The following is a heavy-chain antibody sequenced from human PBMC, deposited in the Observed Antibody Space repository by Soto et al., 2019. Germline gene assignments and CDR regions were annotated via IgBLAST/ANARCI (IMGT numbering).Heavy chain of an antibody. CDR3: ASRDCGSGTNCECGAPAFAY. CDR2: VSSSGRST. CDR1: GFTFGNYD. D-gene: IGHD2-21*01. J-gene: IGHJ4*02. Sequence: EVQLLESGGGLVQPGGSLRLSRAASGFTFGNYDMSWVRQAPGKGLEWVSGVSSSGRSTNYADAVKGRVPIYRDNPKNALYPQMSSLSAADAAVYYCASRDCGSGTNCECGAPAFAYWGQGNLVTVTS. V-gene: IGHV3-23*01.